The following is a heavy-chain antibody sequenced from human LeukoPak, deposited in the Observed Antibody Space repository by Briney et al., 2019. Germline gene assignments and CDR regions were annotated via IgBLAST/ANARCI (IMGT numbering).Heavy chain of an antibody. V-gene: IGHV4-34*01. CDR2: INHSGST. CDR1: GGSFSGYY. D-gene: IGHD3-10*01. CDR3: ARKKRITMVREPMSWFDP. J-gene: IGHJ5*02. Sequence: PSETLSLTCAVYGGSFSGYYWSWIRQPPGKGLEWIGEINHSGSTNYNPSLKSRVTISVDTSKNQFSLKLSSVTAADTAVYYCARKKRITMVREPMSWFDPWGQGTLVTVSS.